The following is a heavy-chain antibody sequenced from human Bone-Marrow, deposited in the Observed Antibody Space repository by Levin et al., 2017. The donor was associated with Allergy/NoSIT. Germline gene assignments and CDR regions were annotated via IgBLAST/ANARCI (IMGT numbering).Heavy chain of an antibody. CDR2: IGDSGTRT. Sequence: TGGSLRLSCAASGFAFSSHDMIWVRQAPGKGLEYVSSIGDSGTRTYYADSVKGRFRISRDNSKEIVFLQMSDLRVEDTAVYYCARRAYTWDLDYWGQGTLVSVSS. V-gene: IGHV3-23*01. D-gene: IGHD1-26*01. CDR3: ARRAYTWDLDY. J-gene: IGHJ4*02. CDR1: GFAFSSHD.